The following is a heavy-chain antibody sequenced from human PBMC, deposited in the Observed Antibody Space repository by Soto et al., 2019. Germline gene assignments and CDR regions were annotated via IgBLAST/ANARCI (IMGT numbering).Heavy chain of an antibody. CDR2: INAGNGNT. D-gene: IGHD3-10*01. V-gene: IGHV1-3*01. CDR3: ARGSGMTSWFDP. Sequence: ASVKVSCKASGYTFTSYAMHWVRQAPGQRLEWMGWINAGNGNTKYSQKFKGRVTITRDTSTSTAYIELSSLRSEDTDVYYCARGSGMTSWFDPWGQGTLVTVSS. J-gene: IGHJ5*02. CDR1: GYTFTSYA.